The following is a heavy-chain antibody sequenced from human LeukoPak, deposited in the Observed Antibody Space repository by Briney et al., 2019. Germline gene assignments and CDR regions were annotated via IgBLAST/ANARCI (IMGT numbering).Heavy chain of an antibody. V-gene: IGHV3-7*01. Sequence: PGGSLRLSCAASGFPFSTYWMSWVRQAPGKGLQWGANINQDGSEENSVDSVKGRFTISRDNAKNSLYLQMNSLRGEDTAVYYCARDLTGPYFYYGMDVWGQGTTVTVSS. CDR3: ARDLTGPYFYYGMDV. CDR2: INQDGSEE. CDR1: GFPFSTYW. J-gene: IGHJ6*02.